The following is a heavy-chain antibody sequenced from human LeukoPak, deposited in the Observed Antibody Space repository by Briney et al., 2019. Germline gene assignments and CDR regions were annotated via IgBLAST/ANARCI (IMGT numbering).Heavy chain of an antibody. CDR2: VIPFFNTT. J-gene: IGHJ3*02. V-gene: IGHV1-69*01. D-gene: IGHD3-10*01. CDR1: GDTFSSYA. CDR3: ARRGRAFDI. Sequence: SVKVSCKASGDTFSSYAISWVRQAPGQGLEWMGGVIPFFNTTKYAQRFQGRVTVTADESTYTAYMELSSLGSEDTAVYYCARRGRAFDIWGQGTMVTVSS.